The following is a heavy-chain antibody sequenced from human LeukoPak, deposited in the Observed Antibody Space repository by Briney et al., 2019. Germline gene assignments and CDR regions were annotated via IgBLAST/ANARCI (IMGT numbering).Heavy chain of an antibody. CDR1: VCKFHRLG. CDR3: ARSVVHTVTALDY. CDR2: ISAQNGNT. J-gene: IGHJ4*02. V-gene: IGHV1-18*01. D-gene: IGHD4-17*01. Sequence: ASVKVSCKASVCKFHRLGISWVRQAPGQGLEWMGWISAQNGNTNYAENLRGRVTMSTVTFKITAYIEVRNLRSDDTAMYYCARSVVHTVTALDYWGEETLITVSS.